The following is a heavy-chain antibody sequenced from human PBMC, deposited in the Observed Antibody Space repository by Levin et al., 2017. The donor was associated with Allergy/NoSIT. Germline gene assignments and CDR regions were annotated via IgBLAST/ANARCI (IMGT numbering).Heavy chain of an antibody. D-gene: IGHD6-19*01. V-gene: IGHV1-46*01. CDR2: INPSSGRI. CDR1: GYTFTSYY. CDR3: ARDSTEVAGTGGAFDI. J-gene: IGHJ3*02. Sequence: AASVKVSCKASGYTFTSYYIHWVRQAPGQGLEWMAIINPSSGRITYAQKFQGRVTMTRDTSTSTVYIELNSLTSEDTAVYYCARDSTEVAGTGGAFDIWGQGTMVTVSS.